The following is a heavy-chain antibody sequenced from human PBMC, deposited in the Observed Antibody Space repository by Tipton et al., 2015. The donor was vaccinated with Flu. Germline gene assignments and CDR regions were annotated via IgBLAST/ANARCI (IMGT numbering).Heavy chain of an antibody. CDR2: IFHSGST. D-gene: IGHD3-3*01. J-gene: IGHJ5*02. V-gene: IGHV4-39*07. CDR1: GDSMTSSRYY. Sequence: TLSLTCSVSGDSMTSSRYYWGWIRQPLGKGLEWIGNIFHSGSTYYNPSLKSRVTISVDTSKNQFSLKLISVTAADTAVYYCARVSPGVESWFDPWGQGTLVTVSS. CDR3: ARVSPGVESWFDP.